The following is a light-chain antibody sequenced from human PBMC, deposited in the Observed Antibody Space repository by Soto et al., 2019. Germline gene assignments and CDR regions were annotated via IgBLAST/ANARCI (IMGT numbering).Light chain of an antibody. CDR2: AAS. CDR1: QGVGSW. CDR3: QQANSFPWT. J-gene: IGKJ1*01. V-gene: IGKV1-12*01. Sequence: DIQMTQSPSSVSAPVGDRVTITCRASQGVGSWLAWYQQKPGKAPTLLIFAASSLQSGAPSRFSGSGSATDFTLTISSLQPEDVANYYCQQANSFPWTFGQGTKVQIK.